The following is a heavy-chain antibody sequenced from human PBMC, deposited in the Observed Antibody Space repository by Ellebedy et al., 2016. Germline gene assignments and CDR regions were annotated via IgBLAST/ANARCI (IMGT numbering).Heavy chain of an antibody. J-gene: IGHJ2*01. Sequence: GESLKISCVGSGFTFSSYNMNWVRQAPGKGLEWVSHISSSSSKVFYADSVKGRFTISRDNAKNSLYLQMNSLSDEDTALYYCGFPWGPGWYFDVWGRGSLVTVSS. CDR1: GFTFSSYN. CDR2: ISSSSSKV. V-gene: IGHV3-48*02. CDR3: GFPWGPGWYFDV. D-gene: IGHD7-27*01.